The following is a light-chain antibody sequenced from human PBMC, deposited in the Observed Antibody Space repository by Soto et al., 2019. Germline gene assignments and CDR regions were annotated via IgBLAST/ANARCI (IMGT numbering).Light chain of an antibody. CDR2: GNS. Sequence: QAVVTQPPSVSGAPGQRVTISCSGSSSNIGAGYDVHWYQQFPGTAPRLLIYGNSNRPSGVPDRFSGSKSGTSASLAITGLQAEDEADYYCQSYDSSLSAPVVFGGGTKLTVL. CDR1: SSNIGAGYD. J-gene: IGLJ2*01. V-gene: IGLV1-40*01. CDR3: QSYDSSLSAPVV.